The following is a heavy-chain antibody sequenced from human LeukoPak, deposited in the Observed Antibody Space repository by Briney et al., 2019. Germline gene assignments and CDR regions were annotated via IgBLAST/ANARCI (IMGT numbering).Heavy chain of an antibody. CDR2: INHSGST. D-gene: IGHD3-22*01. J-gene: IGHJ6*03. CDR1: GGSFSGYY. Sequence: SETLCLTCAVYGGSFSGYYWSWIRQPPGKGLEWIGEINHSGSTNYNPSLKSRVTITVDTSKNQFSLKLSSVTAADTAVYYCARGLFVTYDSSGYYNNYYYYYMDVWGKGTTVTVSS. V-gene: IGHV4-34*01. CDR3: ARGLFVTYDSSGYYNNYYYYYMDV.